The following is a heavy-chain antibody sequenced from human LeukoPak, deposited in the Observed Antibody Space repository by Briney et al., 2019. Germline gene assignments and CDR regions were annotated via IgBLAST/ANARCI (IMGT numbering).Heavy chain of an antibody. D-gene: IGHD2-2*01. V-gene: IGHV4-38-2*01. Sequence: SETLSLTCAVSGYSISSGYYWGWVRQPPGKGLEWIGNIYHSGTTYYNPSLKSRVTISVDTSKNQFSLKLTSVTAADTAVYYCARQRHIVAVPGSFDICGQGTMVTVSS. CDR3: ARQRHIVAVPGSFDI. CDR2: IYHSGTT. J-gene: IGHJ3*02. CDR1: GYSISSGYY.